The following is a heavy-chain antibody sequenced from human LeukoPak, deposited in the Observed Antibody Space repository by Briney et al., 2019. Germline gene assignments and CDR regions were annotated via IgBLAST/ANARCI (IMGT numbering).Heavy chain of an antibody. J-gene: IGHJ6*03. V-gene: IGHV3-30*02. D-gene: IGHD3-16*01. CDR2: IRHDESKT. Sequence: GGSLRLSCAASGLIFSSYGMHWVRKAPGEGLEWVAYIRHDESKTFYADSVKGRFTLSRDNSKNTLYLQMHSLRAEDTALYYCAKPVIPSAYQGTYYMDVWGKGTTVTVPS. CDR1: GLIFSSYG. CDR3: AKPVIPSAYQGTYYMDV.